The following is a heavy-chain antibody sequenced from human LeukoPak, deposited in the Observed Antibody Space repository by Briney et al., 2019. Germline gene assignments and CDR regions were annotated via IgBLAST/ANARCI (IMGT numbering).Heavy chain of an antibody. D-gene: IGHD2-2*01. CDR3: ARDFRSIVVVPAAHIFDY. J-gene: IGHJ4*02. V-gene: IGHV1-69*13. Sequence: SLKLSCKASGGTFSSYAISWVRQAPGQGLEWMGGIIPIFGTANYAQKFQGRVTITADESTSTAYMELSSLRSEDTAVYYCARDFRSIVVVPAAHIFDYWGQGTLVAVSS. CDR1: GGTFSSYA. CDR2: IIPIFGTA.